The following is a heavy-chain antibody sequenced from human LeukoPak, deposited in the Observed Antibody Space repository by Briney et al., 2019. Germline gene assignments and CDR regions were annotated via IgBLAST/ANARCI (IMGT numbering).Heavy chain of an antibody. CDR3: AKDRLGGYSSSWYSNWFDP. J-gene: IGHJ5*02. Sequence: GGSLRLSCAASGFTFSSYAMSWVRQAPGKGLERVSAISGGGGSTYYADSVKGRFTISRDNSKNTLYLQMNSLRAEDTAVYYCAKDRLGGYSSSWYSNWFDPWGQGTLVTVSS. CDR2: ISGGGGST. D-gene: IGHD6-13*01. CDR1: GFTFSSYA. V-gene: IGHV3-23*01.